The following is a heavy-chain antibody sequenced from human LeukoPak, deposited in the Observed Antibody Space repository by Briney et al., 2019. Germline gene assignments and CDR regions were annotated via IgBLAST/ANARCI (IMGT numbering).Heavy chain of an antibody. CDR1: GYTFTSCG. CDR3: ARGLPVAVAGYYPDY. J-gene: IGHJ4*02. CDR2: ISAYNGNT. Sequence: GASVKVSCKASGYTFTSCGISWVRQAPGQGLEWMGWISAYNGNTNYAQKLQGRVTMATDTSTSTAYMELRSLRSDDTAVYYCARGLPVAVAGYYPDYWGQGTLVTVSS. D-gene: IGHD6-19*01. V-gene: IGHV1-18*01.